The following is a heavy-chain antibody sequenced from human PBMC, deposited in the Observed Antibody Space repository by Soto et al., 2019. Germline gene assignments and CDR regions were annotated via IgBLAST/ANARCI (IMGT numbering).Heavy chain of an antibody. CDR1: GASLRRYY. D-gene: IGHD4-17*01. CDR3: ARLVYGDYEYYYHGMDV. V-gene: IGHV4-59*01. Sequence: SETLFLTCTVSGASLRRYYWSWIRQPPGQGLEWSGYIYYSGSTNYNPSLKSRVTISVDTSKNQFSLKLSSVTAADTVVYYCARLVYGDYEYYYHGMDVWGQGTTVTVSS. J-gene: IGHJ6*02. CDR2: IYYSGST.